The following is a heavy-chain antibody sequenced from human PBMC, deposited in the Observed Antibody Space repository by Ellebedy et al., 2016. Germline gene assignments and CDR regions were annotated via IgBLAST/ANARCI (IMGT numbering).Heavy chain of an antibody. CDR1: GFTFSSYS. J-gene: IGHJ4*02. Sequence: GESLKISXAASGFTFSSYSMNWVRQAPGKGLEWVSSISSSSSYIYYADSVKGRFTISRDNAKNSLYLQMNSLRAEDTAVYYCARAGTYYYDLWGQGTLVTVSS. V-gene: IGHV3-21*01. CDR3: ARAGTYYYDL. D-gene: IGHD3-22*01. CDR2: ISSSSSYI.